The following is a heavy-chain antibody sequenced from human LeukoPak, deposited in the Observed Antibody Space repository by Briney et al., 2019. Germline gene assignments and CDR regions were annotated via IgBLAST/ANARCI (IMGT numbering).Heavy chain of an antibody. CDR2: MNPNSGNT. CDR1: GYTFTSHD. D-gene: IGHD5/OR15-5a*01. V-gene: IGHV1-8*01. Sequence: ASVKVSCKASGYTFTSHDINWVRQATGQGLEWMGWMNPNSGNTGYAQKFQGRVTMTRNTSISTAYMELSSLRSEDTAVYYCARKRSTSLGSYYYYYGMDVWGQGTTVTVSS. CDR3: ARKRSTSLGSYYYYYGMDV. J-gene: IGHJ6*02.